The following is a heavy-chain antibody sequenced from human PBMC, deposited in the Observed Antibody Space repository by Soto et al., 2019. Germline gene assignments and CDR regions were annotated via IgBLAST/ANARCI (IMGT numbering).Heavy chain of an antibody. D-gene: IGHD2-2*01. CDR2: INPDSDNT. Sequence: GASVKVSCKTSGYTFTNYDINWVRQAAGQGLEWMGWINPDSDNTGYAQKFQGRDTMTRDTSISTAYMELNSLRSEDTAVYYCARGRRYCTTTSCYPPALFPYGMDVWGQGTTVTVSS. CDR3: ARGRRYCTTTSCYPPALFPYGMDV. J-gene: IGHJ6*02. CDR1: GYTFTNYD. V-gene: IGHV1-8*01.